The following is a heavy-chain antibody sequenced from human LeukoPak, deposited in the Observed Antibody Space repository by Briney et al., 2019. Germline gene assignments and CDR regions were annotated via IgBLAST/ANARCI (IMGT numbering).Heavy chain of an antibody. V-gene: IGHV3-11*04. D-gene: IGHD6-13*01. CDR2: ISSSGSTI. Sequence: GGSLRLSCAASGFTFSDYYMSWIRQAPGKGLEWVSYISSSGSTIYYADSVKGRFTISRDNAKNSLYLQMNSLRAEDTAVYYCARDGTIAAAGTVPYYGMDVWGQGTTVTVSS. CDR3: ARDGTIAAAGTVPYYGMDV. J-gene: IGHJ6*02. CDR1: GFTFSDYY.